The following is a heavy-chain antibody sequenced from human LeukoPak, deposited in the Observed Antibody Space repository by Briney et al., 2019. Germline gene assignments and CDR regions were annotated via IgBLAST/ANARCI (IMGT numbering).Heavy chain of an antibody. V-gene: IGHV4-30-2*01. CDR3: ARVGGTGTASY. Sequence: SETLSLTCTVSGGSISSGGYYWSWIRQPPGKGLEWIGYIYHSGSTYYNPSLKSRVTISVDRSKNQFSLKLSSVTAADTAVYYCARVGGTGTASYWGQGTLVTVSS. D-gene: IGHD1-1*01. CDR1: GGSISSGGYY. J-gene: IGHJ4*02. CDR2: IYHSGST.